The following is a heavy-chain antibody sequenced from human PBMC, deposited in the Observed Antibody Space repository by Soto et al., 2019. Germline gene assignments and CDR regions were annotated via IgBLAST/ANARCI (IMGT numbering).Heavy chain of an antibody. D-gene: IGHD4-17*01. CDR2: INSDGSST. CDR3: ARVMYYGDYDAQHYYYYMDV. V-gene: IGHV3-74*01. Sequence: EVQLVESGGGLVQPGGSLRLSCAASGFTFSSYWMHWVRQAPGKGLVWVSCINSDGSSTSYADSVKGRFTISRDNAKNTLYLQMNSVRAEDTAVYYCARVMYYGDYDAQHYYYYMDVWGKGTTVTVSS. J-gene: IGHJ6*03. CDR1: GFTFSSYW.